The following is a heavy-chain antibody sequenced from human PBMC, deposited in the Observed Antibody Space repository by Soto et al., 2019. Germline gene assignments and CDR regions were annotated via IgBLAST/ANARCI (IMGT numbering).Heavy chain of an antibody. CDR2: ISGSGGST. CDR3: ATHFSTVTTSH. D-gene: IGHD4-17*01. CDR1: GFTFSSYS. Sequence: GGSLRLSCAASGFTFSSYSMSWVRQAPGKGLEWVSAISGSGGSTYYADSVKGRFTISRDNSKNTLYLQMNSLRAEDTAIYYSATHFSTVTTSHWGQGTLVTVSS. J-gene: IGHJ4*02. V-gene: IGHV3-23*01.